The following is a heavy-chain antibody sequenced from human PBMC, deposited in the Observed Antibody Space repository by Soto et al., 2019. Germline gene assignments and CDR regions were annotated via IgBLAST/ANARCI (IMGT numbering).Heavy chain of an antibody. D-gene: IGHD2-2*01. CDR2: IYPGDSDT. J-gene: IGHJ4*02. Sequence: GESLKISCKGSGYSFTSYWIGWVRQMPGKGLEWMGIIYPGDSDTRYSPSFQGQVTISADKSISTAYLQWSSLKASDTAMYYCARRSYCSSTSCYSDYWGQGTLVTVSS. CDR3: ARRSYCSSTSCYSDY. V-gene: IGHV5-51*01. CDR1: GYSFTSYW.